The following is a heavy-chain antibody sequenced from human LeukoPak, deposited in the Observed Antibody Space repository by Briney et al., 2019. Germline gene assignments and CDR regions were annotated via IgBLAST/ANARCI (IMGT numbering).Heavy chain of an antibody. CDR3: ARDRPYLWFGELYWFDP. V-gene: IGHV4-4*07. D-gene: IGHD3-10*01. Sequence: SETLSLTCTVSGGSISSYYWSWIRQPAGKGLEWIGRIYISGSTNYNPSLKSRVTMSVDTSKNQFSLKLSSVTAADTAVYYCARDRPYLWFGELYWFDPWGQGTLVTVSS. CDR1: GGSISSYY. CDR2: IYISGST. J-gene: IGHJ5*02.